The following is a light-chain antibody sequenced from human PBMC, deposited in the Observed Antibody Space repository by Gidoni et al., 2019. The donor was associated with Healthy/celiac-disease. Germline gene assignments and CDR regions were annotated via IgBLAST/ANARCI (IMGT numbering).Light chain of an antibody. Sequence: DIQMTQSPPSLSASVGDSVTITCRASQSISTYLNWFQQKPGKAPKLLIYTASSLQSGVPSRFSGSGSGTDFTLTISSLQPEDFATYYCQQSYSTLITIGQGTRLEIK. J-gene: IGKJ5*01. CDR2: TAS. CDR1: QSISTY. CDR3: QQSYSTLIT. V-gene: IGKV1-39*01.